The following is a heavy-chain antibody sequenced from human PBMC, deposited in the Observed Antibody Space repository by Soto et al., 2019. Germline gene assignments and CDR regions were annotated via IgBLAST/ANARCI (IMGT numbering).Heavy chain of an antibody. V-gene: IGHV3-30*18. J-gene: IGHJ4*02. D-gene: IGHD3-10*01. CDR1: GFTFSSYG. CDR3: AKDLGVMVRGVRRGPFDY. Sequence: QVQLVESGGGVVQPGRSLRLSCAASGFTFSSYGMHWVRQAPGKGLEWVAVISYDGSNKYYADSVKGRFTISRDNSKNTXXLQMNSLRAEDTAVYYCAKDLGVMVRGVRRGPFDYWGQGTLVTVSS. CDR2: ISYDGSNK.